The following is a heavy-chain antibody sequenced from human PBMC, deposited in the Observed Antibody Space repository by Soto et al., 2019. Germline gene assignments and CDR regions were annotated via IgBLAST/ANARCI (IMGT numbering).Heavy chain of an antibody. D-gene: IGHD2-15*01. CDR1: GYSFTSYW. V-gene: IGHV5-51*01. Sequence: PGESLKISCKGSGYSFTSYWIGWVRQMPGKGLEWMGIIYPGDSDTRYSPSFQGQVTISADKSISTAYLQWSSLKASDTAMYYCARQIRRDIVLPAEYYYYGMDVWGQGTTVTVSS. J-gene: IGHJ6*02. CDR3: ARQIRRDIVLPAEYYYYGMDV. CDR2: IYPGDSDT.